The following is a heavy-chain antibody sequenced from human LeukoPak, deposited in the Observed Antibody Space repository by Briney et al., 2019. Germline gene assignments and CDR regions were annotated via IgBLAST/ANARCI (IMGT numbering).Heavy chain of an antibody. D-gene: IGHD3-22*01. CDR3: TRVDDSSGYSPAHFDY. Sequence: GGSLRLSCTAAAFTLGDYAMSWVRQAPGKGLEWVGFIRSKAYGGTTEYAASVKGRFTISRDDSKSIAYLQMNSLKTEDTAVYYCTRVDDSSGYSPAHFDYWGQGTLVTVSS. CDR2: IRSKAYGGTT. CDR1: AFTLGDYA. J-gene: IGHJ4*02. V-gene: IGHV3-49*04.